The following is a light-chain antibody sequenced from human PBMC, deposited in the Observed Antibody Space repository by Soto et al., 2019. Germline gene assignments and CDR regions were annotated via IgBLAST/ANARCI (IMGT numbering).Light chain of an antibody. V-gene: IGKV3-15*01. Sequence: EIVLTQSPATLSLSPVERATLSCRASQSVSRYLAWYQQKPGQAPRLLIYDASTRATGIPARFSGSGSGTEFTLTINSLQSEDFAVYYCQQYNKWPPKTFGQGTKVDIK. J-gene: IGKJ1*01. CDR2: DAS. CDR1: QSVSRY. CDR3: QQYNKWPPKT.